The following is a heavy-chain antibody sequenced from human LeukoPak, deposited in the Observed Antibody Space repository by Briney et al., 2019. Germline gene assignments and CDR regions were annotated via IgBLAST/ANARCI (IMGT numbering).Heavy chain of an antibody. Sequence: SETLSLTCAVYGGSFSGYYWSWIRQPPGKGLGWIGRIYTSGSTNYNPSLKSRVTISVDTSKNQFSLKLSSVTAADTAVYYCARGDGVAAGPYFDYWGQGTLVTVSS. J-gene: IGHJ4*02. CDR3: ARGDGVAAGPYFDY. D-gene: IGHD6-13*01. CDR2: IYTSGST. CDR1: GGSFSGYY. V-gene: IGHV4-59*10.